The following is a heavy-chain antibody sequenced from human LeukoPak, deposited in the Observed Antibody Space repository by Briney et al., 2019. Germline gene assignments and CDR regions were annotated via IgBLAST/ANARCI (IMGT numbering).Heavy chain of an antibody. CDR2: IKSKTDGGTT. Sequence: GGSLRLSCAASGFTFSNAWMSWVRQAPGKGLEWVGRIKSKTDGGTTDYAAPVKGRFTISRDDSKNMLYLQMNSLKTEDTAVYYCTTTFCSGGSCGPFDYWGQGTLVTVSS. V-gene: IGHV3-15*01. D-gene: IGHD2-15*01. CDR3: TTTFCSGGSCGPFDY. J-gene: IGHJ4*02. CDR1: GFTFSNAW.